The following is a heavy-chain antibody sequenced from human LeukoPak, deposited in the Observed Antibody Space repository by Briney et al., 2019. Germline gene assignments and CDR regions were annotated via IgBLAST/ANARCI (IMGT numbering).Heavy chain of an antibody. D-gene: IGHD3-10*01. J-gene: IGHJ4*02. CDR1: GFTFSSYA. CDR2: TSGSGGRT. V-gene: IGHV3-23*01. CDR3: ALLMGVGRYFDY. Sequence: GGSLRLSCAASGFTFSSYAMSWVRQAPGKGLEWVSATSGSGGRTYYADSVKGRFTISRDNSKNTLYLQMNSLRAEDTAVYYCALLMGVGRYFDYWGQGTLVTVSS.